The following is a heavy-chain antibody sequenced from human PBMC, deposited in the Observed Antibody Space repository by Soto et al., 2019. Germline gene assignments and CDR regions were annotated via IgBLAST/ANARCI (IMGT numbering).Heavy chain of an antibody. D-gene: IGHD2-2*02. CDR1: GGSISSGGDS. CDR3: ARGRGIFVVPAAIGGPNWFDP. V-gene: IGHV4-30-2*01. J-gene: IGHJ5*02. Sequence: PSETQSLTCAVSGGSISSGGDSWSWIRQPPGKGLEWIGYIYHSGSTYYNPSLKSRVTISVDRSKNQFSLKLSSVTAADTAVYYCARGRGIFVVPAAIGGPNWFDPWGQGTLVTVSS. CDR2: IYHSGST.